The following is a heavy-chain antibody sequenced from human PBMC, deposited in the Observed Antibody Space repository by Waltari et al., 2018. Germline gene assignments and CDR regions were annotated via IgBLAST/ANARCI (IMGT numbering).Heavy chain of an antibody. J-gene: IGHJ6*03. CDR1: GGSFSGYY. CDR2: ISLSGGT. Sequence: QVQLQQWGAGLLKPSETLSLTCAVYGGSFSGYYWSWIRQPPGKGLGRIGKISLSGGTNYAPSLKRRVTMSVDTSRNQFSRTLGSVTAADTAVYYCARGARYFDWLLGYYYYYYMGVWGKGTTVTVSS. V-gene: IGHV4-34*01. D-gene: IGHD3-9*01. CDR3: ARGARYFDWLLGYYYYYYMGV.